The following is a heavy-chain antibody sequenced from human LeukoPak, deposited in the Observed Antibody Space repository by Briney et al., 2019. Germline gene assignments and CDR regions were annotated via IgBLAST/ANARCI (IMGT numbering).Heavy chain of an antibody. Sequence: GGSLRLSCAASGFTFSSYWMSWVRQAPGKGLEWVANIKQDGSEKYYVDSVKGRFTISRDNARNSLYLQMNSLRAEDTAVYYCARDGPGIYYYDSSGYSYFDYWGQGTLVTVSS. V-gene: IGHV3-7*01. J-gene: IGHJ4*02. D-gene: IGHD3-22*01. CDR1: GFTFSSYW. CDR3: ARDGPGIYYYDSSGYSYFDY. CDR2: IKQDGSEK.